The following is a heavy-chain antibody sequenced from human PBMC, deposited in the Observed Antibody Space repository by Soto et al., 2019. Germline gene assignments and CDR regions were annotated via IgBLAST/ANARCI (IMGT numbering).Heavy chain of an antibody. V-gene: IGHV3-53*01. CDR3: ARVGAVGVATTYFDY. Sequence: GGSLRLSCAASGFTVRSYYMGWVRQAPGKGLEWVSIVYSGSKTFYADSVKGRSTISRDNSKNTLYLQMDGLRVEDTAVYYCARVGAVGVATTYFDYWGQGTLVTVSS. J-gene: IGHJ4*02. CDR1: GFTVRSYY. CDR2: VYSGSKT. D-gene: IGHD1-26*01.